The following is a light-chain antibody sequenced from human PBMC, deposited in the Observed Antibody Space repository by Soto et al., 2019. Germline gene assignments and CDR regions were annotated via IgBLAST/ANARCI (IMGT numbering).Light chain of an antibody. CDR3: SSYTSSSTV. CDR2: DVS. Sequence: QSVLTQPPSASGSFGQSVTISCTGTSSDVGGYNYVSWYQQHPGKAPKLMIYDVSNRPSGVSNRFSGSKSGNTASLTISGLQAEDEADYYCSSYTSSSTVFGTGTKVTVL. V-gene: IGLV2-14*01. J-gene: IGLJ1*01. CDR1: SSDVGGYNY.